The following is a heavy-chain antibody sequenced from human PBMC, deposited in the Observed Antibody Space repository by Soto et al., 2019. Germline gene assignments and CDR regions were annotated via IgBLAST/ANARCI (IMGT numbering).Heavy chain of an antibody. Sequence: VGSLRLSCAASGFTVSSNYMSWVRQAPGKGLEWVSAISGSGGSTYYADSVKGRFTISRDNSKNTLYLQMNSLRAEDTAVYYCAKLSGIVVVQAALETDYWGQGTLGIV. V-gene: IGHV3-23*01. D-gene: IGHD2-2*01. CDR3: AKLSGIVVVQAALETDY. J-gene: IGHJ4*02. CDR2: ISGSGGST. CDR1: GFTVSSNY.